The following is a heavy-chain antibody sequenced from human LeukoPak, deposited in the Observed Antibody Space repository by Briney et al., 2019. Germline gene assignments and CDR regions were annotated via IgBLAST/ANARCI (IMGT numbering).Heavy chain of an antibody. CDR3: ARDVSYSSSWYKLSWFDP. Sequence: SETLSLTCTVSGASISSDIYYWSWIRQPPGKGLEWIGEINHSGSTNYNPSLKSRVTISVDTSKNQFSLKLSSVTAADTAVYYCARDVSYSSSWYKLSWFDPWGQGTLVTVSS. V-gene: IGHV4-39*07. J-gene: IGHJ5*02. CDR1: GASISSDIYY. CDR2: INHSGST. D-gene: IGHD6-13*01.